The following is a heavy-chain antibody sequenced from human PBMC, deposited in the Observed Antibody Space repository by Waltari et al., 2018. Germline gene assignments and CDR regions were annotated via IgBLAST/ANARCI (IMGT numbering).Heavy chain of an antibody. V-gene: IGHV3-64*01. J-gene: IGHJ6*02. CDR2: TSRNVGST. CDR3: ARATFPAEDLYYHGMDV. Sequence: EVQLVESGGGLVQPGGSLRLSCAASGFTFSRYTMYWVRQAPGKELEHVSGTSRNVGSTHYASSVKDRFTIARDNSKNTLYLQMGSLRAEDMAVYYCARATFPAEDLYYHGMDVWGQGTTVTVSS. CDR1: GFTFSRYT.